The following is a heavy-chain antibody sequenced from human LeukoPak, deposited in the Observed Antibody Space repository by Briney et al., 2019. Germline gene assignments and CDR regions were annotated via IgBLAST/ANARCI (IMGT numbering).Heavy chain of an antibody. D-gene: IGHD3-22*01. V-gene: IGHV3-7*01. J-gene: IGHJ4*02. CDR2: IKQDESEK. CDR3: ARGGYDSSGYYYAY. CDR1: GFTFSSYW. Sequence: GGSLRLSCVASGFTFSSYWMSWVRQAPGKGLEWVANIKQDESEKHYVDSVKGRFTISRDNAKNSLYLQMNSLRAEDTAVYYCARGGYDSSGYYYAYWGQGTLVTVSS.